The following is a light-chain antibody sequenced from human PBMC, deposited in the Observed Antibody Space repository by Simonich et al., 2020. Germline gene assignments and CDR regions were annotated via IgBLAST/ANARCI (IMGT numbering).Light chain of an antibody. CDR1: SSDVGGYNY. V-gene: IGLV2-14*01. CDR3: SSYTSSSTWV. Sequence: QSALTQPPSASGSPGQSVTISCTGTSSDVGGYNYVSWYQQNPGKAPKLKIYDVSKRPSGVSNRVSGSKSGNTASLTISGLQAEDEADYYCSSYTSSSTWVFGGGTKLTVL. J-gene: IGLJ3*02. CDR2: DVS.